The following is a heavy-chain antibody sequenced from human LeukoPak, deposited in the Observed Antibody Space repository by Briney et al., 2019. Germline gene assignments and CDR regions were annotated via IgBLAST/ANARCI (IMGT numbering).Heavy chain of an antibody. J-gene: IGHJ4*02. CDR1: GGSISSSSYY. Sequence: PSETLSLTCTVSGGSISSSSYYWGWIRQPPGKGLEWIGSIYYSGSTYYNPSLKSRVTISVDTSKNHFSLRLSSVTAADTAVYYCARLVLSSGNAFDHWGQGALVTVSS. D-gene: IGHD1-14*01. CDR3: ARLVLSSGNAFDH. CDR2: IYYSGST. V-gene: IGHV4-39*02.